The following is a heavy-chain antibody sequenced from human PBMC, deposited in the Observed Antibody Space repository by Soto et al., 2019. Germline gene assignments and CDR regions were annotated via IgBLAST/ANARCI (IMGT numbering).Heavy chain of an antibody. CDR3: ARSGVTGIVIPSHWFDP. Sequence: SETLSLTCTVSGDSIGCVGFWSWIRPLPGRGLEWIGCISSSGSTYYNPALNNRISLSLDTSQNQFSLKLLSVTAADTAIYYCARSGVTGIVIPSHWFDPWGQGTLVTVSS. D-gene: IGHD2-21*02. J-gene: IGHJ5*02. V-gene: IGHV4-31*03. CDR2: ISSSGST. CDR1: GDSIGCVGF.